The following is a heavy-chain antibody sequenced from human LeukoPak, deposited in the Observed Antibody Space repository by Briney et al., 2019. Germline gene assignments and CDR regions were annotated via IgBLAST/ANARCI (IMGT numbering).Heavy chain of an antibody. Sequence: PSETLSLTCAVYGGSFSGYYWGWIRQPPGKGLEWIGNIFYSGSTYYSPSLRSRVTISLDTSKNQFSLKLNSVTAADTAVYYCAKSNGYGLVDIWGQGTMVTVSS. J-gene: IGHJ3*02. CDR3: AKSNGYGLVDI. CDR2: IFYSGST. D-gene: IGHD3-10*01. CDR1: GGSFSGYY. V-gene: IGHV4-34*12.